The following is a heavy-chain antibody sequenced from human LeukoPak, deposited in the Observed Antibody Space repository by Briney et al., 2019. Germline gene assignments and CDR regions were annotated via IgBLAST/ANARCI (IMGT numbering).Heavy chain of an antibody. V-gene: IGHV4-59*11. J-gene: IGHJ4*02. CDR1: GGSISSHY. CDR2: IYYSGST. D-gene: IGHD6-13*01. CDR3: ARNKEEQQFHPVDY. Sequence: SETLSLTCTVSGGSISSHYWSWIRQPPGKGLEWIGYIYYSGSTNYNPSLKSRVTISVDTSKNQFSLKLSSVTAADTAVYYCARNKEEQQFHPVDYGGQGTLVTVSA.